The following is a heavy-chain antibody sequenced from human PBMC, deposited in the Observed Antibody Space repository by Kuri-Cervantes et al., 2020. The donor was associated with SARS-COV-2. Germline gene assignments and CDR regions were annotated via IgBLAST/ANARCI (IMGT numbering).Heavy chain of an antibody. CDR3: AGGQIVVVLAV. V-gene: IGHV4-59*12. CDR2: IYYSGST. CDR1: GGSISSYY. D-gene: IGHD3-22*01. J-gene: IGHJ4*02. Sequence: SGTLSLTCTVSGGSISSYYWSWIRQPPGKGLEWIGYIYYSGSTNYNPSLKSRVTISVDTSKNQFSLKLSSVTAADTAVYYCAGGQIVVVLAVWGQGTLVTVSS.